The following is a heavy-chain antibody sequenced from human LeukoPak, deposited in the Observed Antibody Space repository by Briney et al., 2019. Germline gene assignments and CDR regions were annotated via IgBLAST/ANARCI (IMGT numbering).Heavy chain of an antibody. CDR1: GFTFSSYA. CDR2: ISYDGSNK. J-gene: IGHJ4*02. D-gene: IGHD2-2*01. Sequence: GGSLRLSCAASGFTFSSYAMHWVRQAPGKGLEWVAVISYDGSNKYYADSVKGRFTISRDNAKNSLYLQMNSLRAEDTAVYYCARDRYCSSTRCPIDCWGRGTLVTVSS. V-gene: IGHV3-30-3*01. CDR3: ARDRYCSSTRCPIDC.